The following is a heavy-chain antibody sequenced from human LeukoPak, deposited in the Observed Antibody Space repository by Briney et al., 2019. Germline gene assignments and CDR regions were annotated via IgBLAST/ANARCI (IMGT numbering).Heavy chain of an antibody. V-gene: IGHV4-39*01. J-gene: IGHJ2*01. Sequence: SETLSLTCTVSGGSISRSSYYWGCIRQPPGKGLEWIGSIHYSGINNYNPSLKSRVTISVDTSKNHFSLKLSSVTAADTAVYYCARHQEVDFDLWGRGTLVTVSS. CDR1: GGSISRSSYY. CDR3: ARHQEVDFDL. CDR2: IHYSGIN.